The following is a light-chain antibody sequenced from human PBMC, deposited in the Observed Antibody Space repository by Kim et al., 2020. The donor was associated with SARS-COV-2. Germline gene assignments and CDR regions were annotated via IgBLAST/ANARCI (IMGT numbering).Light chain of an antibody. CDR1: ILRTYY. J-gene: IGLJ2*01. V-gene: IGLV3-19*01. Sequence: VALGQTSRITCQGDILRTYYATWYQQKPAQAPILVIYGKNYRPSGIPDRFSGSSSGNTASLTITGTQAGDEADYYCNSRDSNNNVLFGGGTQLTVL. CDR2: GKN. CDR3: NSRDSNNNVL.